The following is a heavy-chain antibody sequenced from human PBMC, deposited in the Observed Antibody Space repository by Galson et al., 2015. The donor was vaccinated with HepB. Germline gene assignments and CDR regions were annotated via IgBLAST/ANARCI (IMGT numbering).Heavy chain of an antibody. CDR3: AREPLDYGGTGGDY. CDR1: GFTFSSYG. Sequence: SLRLSCAASGFTFSSYGMHWVRQAPGKGLEWVAVIWYDGSNKYYADFMKGRFTISRDNSKNTLYLQMSSLRAEDTAVYYCAREPLDYGGTGGDYWGQGTLVTVSS. J-gene: IGHJ4*02. V-gene: IGHV3-33*01. CDR2: IWYDGSNK. D-gene: IGHD4-17*01.